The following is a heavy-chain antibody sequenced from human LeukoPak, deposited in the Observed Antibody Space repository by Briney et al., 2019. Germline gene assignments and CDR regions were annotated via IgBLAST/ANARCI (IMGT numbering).Heavy chain of an antibody. V-gene: IGHV4-59*01. CDR3: ARGVWFGELLNWFDP. Sequence: SETLSLTCTVSGGSISDYYRGWIRQPPGKGLEWIGYFYNSGSSTYNPSLKSRVTISVDTSKEQFSLKVNSVTAADTAVYYCARGVWFGELLNWFDPWGQGTLVTVSS. CDR1: GGSISDYY. CDR2: FYNSGSS. J-gene: IGHJ5*02. D-gene: IGHD3-10*01.